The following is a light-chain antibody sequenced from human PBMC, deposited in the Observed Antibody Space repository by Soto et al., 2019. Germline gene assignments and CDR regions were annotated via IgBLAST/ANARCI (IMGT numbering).Light chain of an antibody. CDR2: DVS. Sequence: QSALTQPASVSGSPGQSITISCTGTSSDVGGYNSVSWYQQYPGKAPKLMIYDVSNRPSGVSNRFSGSKSVNTASLTISGLQAEDEADYYCSSYTSSSTVVFGGGTKVTVL. CDR3: SSYTSSSTVV. V-gene: IGLV2-14*01. CDR1: SSDVGGYNS. J-gene: IGLJ2*01.